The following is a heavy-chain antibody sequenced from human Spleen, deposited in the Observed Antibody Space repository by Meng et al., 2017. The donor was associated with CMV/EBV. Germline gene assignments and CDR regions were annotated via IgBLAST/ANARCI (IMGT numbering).Heavy chain of an antibody. J-gene: IGHJ6*02. CDR3: ARDLLDFWSGYENYYYYGVDV. Sequence: SVKVSCKASGGTFSSYAISWVRQAPGQGLEWMGGIIPIFGTANYAQKFQGRVTITTDESTSTAYMELSSLRSEDTAVYYCARDLLDFWSGYENYYYYGVDVWGQGTTVTVSS. CDR1: GGTFSSYA. D-gene: IGHD3-3*01. CDR2: IIPIFGTA. V-gene: IGHV1-69*05.